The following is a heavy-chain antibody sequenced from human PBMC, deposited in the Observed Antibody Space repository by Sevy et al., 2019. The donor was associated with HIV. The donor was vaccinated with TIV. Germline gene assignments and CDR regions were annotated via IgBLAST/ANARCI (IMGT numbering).Heavy chain of an antibody. D-gene: IGHD3-3*01. J-gene: IGHJ3*02. CDR3: SKESGSYYDFWSGHDAFDI. CDR2: ISYDGSSK. V-gene: IGHV3-30*18. CDR1: GFNFSSYG. Sequence: GGSLRLSCAASGFNFSSYGMHWVRQAPGKGLEWVAVISYDGSSKYYAESVKGRFTIVRDNSKNTLYLQISSLRAEDTADYYGSKESGSYYDFWSGHDAFDIWGQGTMVTVSS.